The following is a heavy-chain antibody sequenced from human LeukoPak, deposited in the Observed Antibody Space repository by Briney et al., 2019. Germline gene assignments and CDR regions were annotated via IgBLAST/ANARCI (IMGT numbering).Heavy chain of an antibody. CDR2: IYSAGGT. V-gene: IGHV3-53*01. CDR1: GFTVSNNY. J-gene: IGHJ5*02. Sequence: GGSLRLSCAASGFTVSNNYMSWVRRAAGKGLERVALIYSAGGTYYADSVKGRFTISRDNSKNTLHLQMNSLRAEDTAVYYCVRNSGELGAWGQGTLVTVSS. CDR3: VRNSGELGA. D-gene: IGHD2-21*01.